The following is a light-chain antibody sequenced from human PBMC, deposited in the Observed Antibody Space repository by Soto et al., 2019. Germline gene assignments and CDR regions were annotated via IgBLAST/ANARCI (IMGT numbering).Light chain of an antibody. Sequence: EVLLTQSPGTLSLSPGERVTLSCRASQSVSTSFLAWYQQKPGQAPRLLIYGAFSRANGIPDRFSGSVSGTDFILTFRRLEPEDFAFYYCQQYGNSIPITFGQGTRLEIK. V-gene: IGKV3-20*01. J-gene: IGKJ5*01. CDR3: QQYGNSIPIT. CDR2: GAF. CDR1: QSVSTSF.